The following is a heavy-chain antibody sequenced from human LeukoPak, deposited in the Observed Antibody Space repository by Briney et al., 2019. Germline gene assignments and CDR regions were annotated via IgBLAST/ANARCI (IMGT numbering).Heavy chain of an antibody. Sequence: GGSLRLSCAASGFTVSSNYMSWVRQAPGKGLEWVSVIYSGGSTYYADSVKGRFTISRDNSKNTLYLQMNSLRSEDTAAYYCARVRSIYFDYWGQGTLVTVSS. CDR3: ARVRSIYFDY. V-gene: IGHV3-53*01. CDR1: GFTVSSNY. J-gene: IGHJ4*02. CDR2: IYSGGST.